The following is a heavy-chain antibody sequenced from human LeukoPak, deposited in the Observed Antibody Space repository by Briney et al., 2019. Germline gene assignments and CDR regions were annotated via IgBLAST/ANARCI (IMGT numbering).Heavy chain of an antibody. CDR2: IYSGGST. V-gene: IGHV3-53*01. CDR1: GFTVSSNY. CDR3: ARANYYDSQPD. Sequence: GGSLRPSCAASGFTVSSNYMSWVRQAPGKGPEWVSVIYSGGSTYYADSVKGRFTISRDNSKNTLYLQMNSLRAEDTAVYYCARANYYDSQPDWGQGTLVTVSS. J-gene: IGHJ4*02. D-gene: IGHD3-22*01.